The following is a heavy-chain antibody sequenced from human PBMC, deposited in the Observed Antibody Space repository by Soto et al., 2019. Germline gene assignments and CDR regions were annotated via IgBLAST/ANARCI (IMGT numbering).Heavy chain of an antibody. CDR1: SGSISFYY. D-gene: IGHD2-2*01. CDR2: IYYSGNT. CDR3: ARGYCSSTSCYEFDY. Sequence: PSETLSLTCTVSSGSISFYYWNWIRQPPGKGLEWIGSIYYSGNTNYSPSLKSRVTISVDTSKKQFSLKLTSVTAADTAMYYCARGYCSSTSCYEFDYWGQGTLVTVS. J-gene: IGHJ4*02. V-gene: IGHV4-59*01.